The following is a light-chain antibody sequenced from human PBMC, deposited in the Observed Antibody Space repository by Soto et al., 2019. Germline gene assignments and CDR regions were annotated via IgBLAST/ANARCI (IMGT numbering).Light chain of an antibody. CDR3: QQYNNWPRAT. V-gene: IGKV3-15*01. J-gene: IGKJ4*01. CDR1: QSISGN. Sequence: EIVMTQSPATLSVSPGESATLSCRASQSISGNLAWYQQKPGLSPRLLIYHTSTRATGVPARFSGSGSGTEFSLTINSLQSEDFGVYYCQQYNNWPRATFGGGTKVDIK. CDR2: HTS.